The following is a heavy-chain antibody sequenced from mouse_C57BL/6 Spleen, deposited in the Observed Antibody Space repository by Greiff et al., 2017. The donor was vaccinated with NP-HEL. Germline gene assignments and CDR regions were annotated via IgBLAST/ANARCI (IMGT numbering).Heavy chain of an antibody. CDR2: IDPEDGET. CDR3: ALLTTVLSTPLATGYFDY. J-gene: IGHJ2*01. D-gene: IGHD1-1*01. V-gene: IGHV14-2*01. Sequence: EVQLQQSGAELVKPGASVKLSCTASGFNIKDYYMHWVKQRTEQGLEWIGRIDPEDGETKYAPKFQGKATITAYTSSKPAYLQLSSLTSEDTAVYYCALLTTVLSTPLATGYFDYWGQGTTLTVSS. CDR1: GFNIKDYY.